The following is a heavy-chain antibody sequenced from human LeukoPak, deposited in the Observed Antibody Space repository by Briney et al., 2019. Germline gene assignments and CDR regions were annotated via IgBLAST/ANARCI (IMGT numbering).Heavy chain of an antibody. D-gene: IGHD3-22*01. CDR1: GFTFSTYG. CDR2: ISYDGTNK. J-gene: IGHJ4*02. V-gene: IGHV3-30*18. CDR3: AKDSLVGYLRGYFDD. Sequence: GGSLRLSCAASGFTFSTYGMHWVRQAPGKGLEWVAVISYDGTNKYYTDSVKGRFTISRDNSENTLYLQMNSLRPEDTAVFYCAKDSLVGYLRGYFDDWGQGTQVTVSS.